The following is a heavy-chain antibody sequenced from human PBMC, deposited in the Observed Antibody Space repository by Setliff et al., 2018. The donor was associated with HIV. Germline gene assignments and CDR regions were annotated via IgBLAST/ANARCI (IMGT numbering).Heavy chain of an antibody. CDR2: INPKSDGT. D-gene: IGHD3-10*01. Sequence: ASVKVSCKASGYSFTDYYIHWVRQAPGQGLEWMGWINPKSDGTNYAQKFQGRVTITADESTSTAYMELSSLRSEDTAVYYCASMVRGVIKDYYYYGMDVWGQGTTVTVSS. V-gene: IGHV1-2*02. CDR1: GYSFTDYY. CDR3: ASMVRGVIKDYYYYGMDV. J-gene: IGHJ6*02.